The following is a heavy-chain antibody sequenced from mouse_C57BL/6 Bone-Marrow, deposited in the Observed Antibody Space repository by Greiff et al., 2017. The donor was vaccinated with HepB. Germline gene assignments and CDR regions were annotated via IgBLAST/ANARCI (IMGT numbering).Heavy chain of an antibody. CDR3: ASTVVATDWYFDV. CDR2: INPSSGYT. Sequence: QVQLQQSGAELAKPGASVKLSCKASGYTFTSYWMHWVKQRPGQGLEWIGYINPSSGYTKYNQKFKDKATLTADKSSSTAYMQLSSLTSEDSAVYYCASTVVATDWYFDVWGTGTTVTVSS. V-gene: IGHV1-7*01. CDR1: GYTFTSYW. D-gene: IGHD1-1*01. J-gene: IGHJ1*03.